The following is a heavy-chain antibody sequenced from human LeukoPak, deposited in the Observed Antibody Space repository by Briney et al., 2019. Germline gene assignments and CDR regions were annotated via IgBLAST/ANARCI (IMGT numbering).Heavy chain of an antibody. CDR3: ARDLPTFYYDF. CDR2: IKQDGSEK. CDR1: GFTFCSYW. Sequence: TGGSLRRSCAGSGFTFCSYWMRWVRQAPGKGLEWVANIKQDGSEKYYVDSVKGRFTISRDNTKNSLYLQMDSLGAEDTAVYYCARDLPTFYYDFWGQGTLVTVSS. D-gene: IGHD3-16*01. V-gene: IGHV3-7*01. J-gene: IGHJ4*02.